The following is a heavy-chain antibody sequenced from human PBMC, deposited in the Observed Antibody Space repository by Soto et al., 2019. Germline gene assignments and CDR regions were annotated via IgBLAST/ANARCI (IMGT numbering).Heavy chain of an antibody. CDR3: ARDYDILTGYSNLDY. Sequence: AXVKVSCKASGYTFTSYYMHWVRQAPGQGLEWMGIINPSGGSTSYAQKFQGRVTMTRDTSTSTVYMELSSLRSEDTAVYYCARDYDILTGYSNLDYWGQGTLVTVSS. V-gene: IGHV1-46*03. D-gene: IGHD3-9*01. J-gene: IGHJ4*02. CDR1: GYTFTSYY. CDR2: INPSGGST.